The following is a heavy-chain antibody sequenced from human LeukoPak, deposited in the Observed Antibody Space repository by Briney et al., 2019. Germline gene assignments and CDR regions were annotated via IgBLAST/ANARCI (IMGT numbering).Heavy chain of an antibody. V-gene: IGHV4-39*01. D-gene: IGHD2-2*02. CDR1: GGSFSSYY. Sequence: SETLSLTCAVYGGSFSSYYWGWIRQPPGKGLEWIGSIYYSGSTYYNPSLKSRVTISVDTSKNQFSLKLSSVTAADTAVYYCARQGYCSSTSCYTLFDYWGQGTLVTVSS. J-gene: IGHJ4*02. CDR2: IYYSGST. CDR3: ARQGYCSSTSCYTLFDY.